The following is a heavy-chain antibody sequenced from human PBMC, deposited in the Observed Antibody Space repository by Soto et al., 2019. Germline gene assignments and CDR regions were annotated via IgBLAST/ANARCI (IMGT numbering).Heavy chain of an antibody. CDR3: ANGRYYFDSSAYFAY. CDR1: GFXXSSYX. V-gene: IGHV3-23*01. Sequence: EVQLLESGGGLVQPGGSLRLSCXXXGFXXSSYXMSWVXQAPGKGLEWVSAISGSGISTYYADSVKGRFTISRDNSKNTLYVQMNSLRAEDTAVYYCANGRYYFDSSAYFAYWGQGTLVTVSS. CDR2: ISGSGIST. J-gene: IGHJ4*02. D-gene: IGHD3-22*01.